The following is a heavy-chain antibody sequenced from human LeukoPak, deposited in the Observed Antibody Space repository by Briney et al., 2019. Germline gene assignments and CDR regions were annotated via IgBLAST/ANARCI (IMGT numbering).Heavy chain of an antibody. CDR1: GFTFSSYA. D-gene: IGHD3-3*01. CDR2: ISGSGGST. Sequence: GGSLRLSCAASGFTFSSYAMSWVRQAPGKGLEWVSTISGSGGSTYYADSVKGRFTISRDNSKNTLYLQMNSLRAEDTAVYYCATLTIFGVATENAFDIWGQGTMVTVSS. V-gene: IGHV3-23*01. CDR3: ATLTIFGVATENAFDI. J-gene: IGHJ3*02.